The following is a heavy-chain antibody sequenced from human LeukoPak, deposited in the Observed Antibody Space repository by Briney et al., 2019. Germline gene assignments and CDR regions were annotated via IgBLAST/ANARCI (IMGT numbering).Heavy chain of an antibody. V-gene: IGHV3-33*01. J-gene: IGHJ4*02. CDR2: IWHDGSHK. CDR3: AREIFGSGSCPDF. CDR1: GFAFNTYA. Sequence: GGSLILSCAASGFAFNTYAMHWVRQAPGQGLEWVALIWHDGSHKFYSNSVRGQFTISRDNSKNTVSLQMNNLRPEDTAVYYCAREIFGSGSCPDFWGQGTLVTVSS. D-gene: IGHD3-10*01.